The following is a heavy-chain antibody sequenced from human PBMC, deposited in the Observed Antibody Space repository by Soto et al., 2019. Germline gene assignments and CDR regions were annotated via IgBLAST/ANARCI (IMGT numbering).Heavy chain of an antibody. Sequence: ASVKVSCKASGGTFSSYAISWVRQAPGQGLEWMGGIIPIFGTANYAQKFQGRVTITTDESTSTAYMELRSLRSDDTAVYYCARDPAPCIQLWLRGAFDIWGQGTMVTVSS. J-gene: IGHJ3*02. V-gene: IGHV1-69*05. D-gene: IGHD5-18*01. CDR3: ARDPAPCIQLWLRGAFDI. CDR1: GGTFSSYA. CDR2: IIPIFGTA.